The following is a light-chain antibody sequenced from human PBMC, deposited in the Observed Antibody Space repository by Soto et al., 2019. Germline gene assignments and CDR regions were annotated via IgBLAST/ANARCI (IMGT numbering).Light chain of an antibody. CDR1: QIIISY. J-gene: IGKJ4*01. Sequence: DIQMTQSPSSLSASVGDRVTITCRASQIIISYLSWYQQKPGKAPKLLIYAATTLQSGVPSRFSGSGSGTDFTLTISSLQPEDSATYYCQQSYDILSFGGGTKVDIK. V-gene: IGKV1-39*01. CDR2: AAT. CDR3: QQSYDILS.